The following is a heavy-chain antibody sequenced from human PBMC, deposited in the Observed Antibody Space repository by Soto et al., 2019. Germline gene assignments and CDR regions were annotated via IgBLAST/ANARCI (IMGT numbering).Heavy chain of an antibody. D-gene: IGHD6-13*01. J-gene: IGHJ4*02. CDR3: ARDGSSSGYLSV. V-gene: IGHV3-33*01. Sequence: LRLSCAASGFTFSSYGMHWVRQAPGKGLEWVAVIWYDGSNKYYADSVKGRFTISRDNSKNTLYLQMNSLRAEDTAVYYCARDGSSSGYLSVWGQGTLDTVSA. CDR2: IWYDGSNK. CDR1: GFTFSSYG.